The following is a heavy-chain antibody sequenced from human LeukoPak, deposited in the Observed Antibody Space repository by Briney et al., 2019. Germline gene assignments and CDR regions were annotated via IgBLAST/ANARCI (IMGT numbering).Heavy chain of an antibody. V-gene: IGHV4-4*02. D-gene: IGHD6-25*01. CDR1: GGSISSSHW. CDR3: ASSDYYRLDH. CDR2: IHQTGST. J-gene: IGHJ4*02. Sequence: PSGTLSLTCAVSGGSISSSHWWSWVRQPPGKGLEWIGEIHQTGSTNYNPSLRSRGSISLDKAKNQFTLNLNSVTAADTAVYYCASSDYYRLDHWGQGTLVTVSS.